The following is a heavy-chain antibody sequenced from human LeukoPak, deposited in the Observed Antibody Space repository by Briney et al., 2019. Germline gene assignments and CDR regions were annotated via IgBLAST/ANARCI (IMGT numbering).Heavy chain of an antibody. CDR3: ARSAYYDFWSGYYIFDY. Sequence: SETLSLTCTVSGGSISSYYWTWIRQPPGKGLEWIGYISYSGSTNYNPSLKSRVTISVDTSKNQFSLKLSSVTAADTAVYYCARSAYYDFWSGYYIFDYWGQGTLVTVSS. J-gene: IGHJ4*01. D-gene: IGHD3-3*01. V-gene: IGHV4-59*01. CDR2: ISYSGST. CDR1: GGSISSYY.